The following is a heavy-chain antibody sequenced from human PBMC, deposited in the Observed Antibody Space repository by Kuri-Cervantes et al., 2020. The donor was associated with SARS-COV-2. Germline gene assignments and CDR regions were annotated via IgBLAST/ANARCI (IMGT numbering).Heavy chain of an antibody. J-gene: IGHJ4*02. D-gene: IGHD4-17*01. Sequence: GESLKISCAASGFMFSRYWMSWVRQAPGKGLEWVANINEDGSEKYYVDSVKGRFTISRDNAKNSLYLQMNSLRAEDTAVYYCARLRVDYGDYSRQYYFDYWGQGTLVTVSS. CDR2: INEDGSEK. CDR1: GFMFSRYW. V-gene: IGHV3-7*01. CDR3: ARLRVDYGDYSRQYYFDY.